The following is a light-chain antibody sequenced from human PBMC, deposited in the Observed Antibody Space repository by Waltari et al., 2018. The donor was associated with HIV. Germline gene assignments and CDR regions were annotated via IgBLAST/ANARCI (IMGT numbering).Light chain of an antibody. CDR3: QQYGNSPYT. CDR2: GAS. CDR1: QSVSNSY. J-gene: IGKJ2*01. Sequence: SVLTQSPGTLSLSRGERATLSCRASQSVSNSYLAWYQQKPGQAPRLLIYGASSRATGIPDRFSGSGSGTDFTLTNSRLEPEDSAVYYCQQYGNSPYTFGQGTKLEIK. V-gene: IGKV3-20*01.